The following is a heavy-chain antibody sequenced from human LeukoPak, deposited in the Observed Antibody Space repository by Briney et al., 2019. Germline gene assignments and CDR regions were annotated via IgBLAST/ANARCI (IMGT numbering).Heavy chain of an antibody. CDR3: AKDRGYSYGYFDY. CDR1: GFSFSTYT. CDR2: IRYDGSNK. Sequence: GGSLRLSCAASGFSFSTYTFNWVRQAPGKGLEWVAFIRYDGSNKYYADSVKGRFTISRDNSKNTLYLQMNSLRAEDTAVYYCAKDRGYSYGYFDYWGQGTLVTVSS. D-gene: IGHD5-18*01. J-gene: IGHJ4*02. V-gene: IGHV3-30*02.